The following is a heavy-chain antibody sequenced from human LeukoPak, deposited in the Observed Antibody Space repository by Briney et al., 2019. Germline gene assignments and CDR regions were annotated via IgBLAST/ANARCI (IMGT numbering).Heavy chain of an antibody. J-gene: IGHJ5*02. D-gene: IGHD3-3*01. Sequence: GASVKVSCKASGYIFTSYGVNWVRQAPGQGLEXXXXXXXXXGKTHYSQKLQGRVTMTTDKSTSTAYMELRRLRSDDTAVYYCVRDKENSRDFWSGQGNWFDPWGQGTLVTVSS. CDR3: VRDKENSRDFWSGQGNWFDP. V-gene: IGHV1-18*01. CDR1: GYIFTSYG. CDR2: XXXXXGKT.